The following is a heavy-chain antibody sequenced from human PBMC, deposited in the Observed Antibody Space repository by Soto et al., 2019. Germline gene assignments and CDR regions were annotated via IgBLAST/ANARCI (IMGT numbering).Heavy chain of an antibody. CDR2: MNPNSGNT. V-gene: IGHV1-8*01. CDR3: ARAYPESTYYDFWSGYGY. J-gene: IGHJ4*02. Sequence: ASVKVSCKASGYTFTSYDINWVRQATGQGLEWMGWMNPNSGNTGYAQKFQGRVTMTRNTSISTAYMELSSLRSEDTAVYYCARAYPESTYYDFWSGYGYWGQGTLVTVSS. CDR1: GYTFTSYD. D-gene: IGHD3-3*01.